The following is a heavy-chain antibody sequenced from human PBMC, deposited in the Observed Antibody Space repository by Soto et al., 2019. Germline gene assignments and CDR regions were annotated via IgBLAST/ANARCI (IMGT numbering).Heavy chain of an antibody. J-gene: IGHJ4*02. CDR3: AREGWLLHCDC. V-gene: IGHV3-33*01. Sequence: QVQLVESGGGVVQPGRSLRLSCAASGFTFSSYGMHWVRQAPGKGLEWVAVIWYDGSNKYYADSVKGRFTISRDNSKNTLYVQMNSLRAEDTAVYYCAREGWLLHCDCWGQGTLVTVFS. CDR2: IWYDGSNK. CDR1: GFTFSSYG. D-gene: IGHD1-26*01.